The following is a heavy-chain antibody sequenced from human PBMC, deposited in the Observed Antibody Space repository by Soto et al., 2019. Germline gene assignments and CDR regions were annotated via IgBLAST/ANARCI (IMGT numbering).Heavy chain of an antibody. Sequence: PGGSLILSCASSGFTLISYAMHWVRQAPGKGLEWVSVISYDGSNKYYADSVKGRFTISRDNSKNTLYLQMNSLRAEDTAVYYCAKVRMAPVAVPFDYWGQGTLVTVSS. CDR3: AKVRMAPVAVPFDY. CDR2: ISYDGSNK. CDR1: GFTLISYA. V-gene: IGHV3-30*18. D-gene: IGHD6-19*01. J-gene: IGHJ4*02.